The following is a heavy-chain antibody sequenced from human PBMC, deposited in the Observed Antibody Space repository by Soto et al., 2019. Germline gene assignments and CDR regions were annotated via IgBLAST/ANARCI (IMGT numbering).Heavy chain of an antibody. CDR1: GDSVSSNSAA. CDR3: ARAGYSYGSVPYYYYYGMDV. D-gene: IGHD5-18*01. Sequence: KQSQTLSLTCAISGDSVSSNSAAWNWIRQSPSRGLEWLGRTYYRSKWYNDYAVSVKSRITINPDTSKNQFSLQLNSVTPEDTAVYYCARAGYSYGSVPYYYYYGMDVWGQGTTVTVSS. CDR2: TYYRSKWYN. J-gene: IGHJ6*02. V-gene: IGHV6-1*01.